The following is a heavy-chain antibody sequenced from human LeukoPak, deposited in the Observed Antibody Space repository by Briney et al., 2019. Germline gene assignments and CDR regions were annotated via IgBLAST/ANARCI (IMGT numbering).Heavy chain of an antibody. Sequence: GASVKVSCKASGGTFSSYAISWVRQAPGQGLEWMGRIIPILGIANYAQKFQGRVTITADKSTSTAYMELSSLRSDDSAVYYCARGPARFDHWGQGSLVTVSS. V-gene: IGHV1-69*04. CDR3: ARGPARFDH. CDR2: IIPILGIA. J-gene: IGHJ4*02. CDR1: GGTFSSYA.